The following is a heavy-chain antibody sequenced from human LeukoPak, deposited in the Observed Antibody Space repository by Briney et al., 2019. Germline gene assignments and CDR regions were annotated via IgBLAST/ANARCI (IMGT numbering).Heavy chain of an antibody. D-gene: IGHD1-14*01. CDR1: GGSISSSSYY. Sequence: SETLSLTCTVSGGSISSSSYYWGWIRQPPGQGLEWIGSIYYSGSTYYNPSLKSRVTISVDTSKNQFSLKLSSVTAADTAVYYCATTRKLTEFDYWGQGTLVTVSS. V-gene: IGHV4-39*01. CDR2: IYYSGST. CDR3: ATTRKLTEFDY. J-gene: IGHJ4*02.